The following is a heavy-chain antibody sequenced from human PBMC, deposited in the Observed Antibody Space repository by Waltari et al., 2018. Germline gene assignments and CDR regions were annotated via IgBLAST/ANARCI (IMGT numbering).Heavy chain of an antibody. CDR1: GGSISSGGYS. V-gene: IGHV4-30-2*01. Sequence: QLQLQESGSGLVKPSQTLSLTCAVSGGSISSGGYSWSWIRQPPGKGLEWIGYIYHSGSTYYNPSLKSRVTISVDRSKNQFSLKLSSVTAADTAVYYCAGSIAVAAPNWFDPWGQGTLVTVSS. CDR2: IYHSGST. D-gene: IGHD6-19*01. CDR3: AGSIAVAAPNWFDP. J-gene: IGHJ5*02.